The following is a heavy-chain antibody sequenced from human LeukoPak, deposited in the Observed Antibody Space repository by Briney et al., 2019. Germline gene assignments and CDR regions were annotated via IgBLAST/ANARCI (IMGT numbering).Heavy chain of an antibody. J-gene: IGHJ4*02. CDR3: AREKRYSGSYIGRYYFDY. V-gene: IGHV4-34*01. D-gene: IGHD1-26*01. CDR1: GGSFSGYY. Sequence: SETLSLTCAVYGGSFSGYYWSWIRQPPGKGLEWIGEINHSGSTNYNPSLKSRVTISVDTSKNQFSLKLSSATAADTAVYYCAREKRYSGSYIGRYYFDYWGQGTLVTASS. CDR2: INHSGST.